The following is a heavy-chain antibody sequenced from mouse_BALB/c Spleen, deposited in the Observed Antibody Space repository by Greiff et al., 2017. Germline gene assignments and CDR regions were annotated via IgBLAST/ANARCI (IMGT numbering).Heavy chain of an antibody. CDR3: TREYDYDEGTYYYAMDY. V-gene: IGHV5-6-4*01. Sequence: EVKLMESGGGLVKPGGSLKLSCAASGFTFSSYTMSWVRQTPEKRLEWVATISSGGSYTYYPDSVKGRFTISRDNAKNTLYLQMSSLKSEDTAMYYCTREYDYDEGTYYYAMDYWGQGTSVTVSS. CDR1: GFTFSSYT. CDR2: ISSGGSYT. J-gene: IGHJ4*01. D-gene: IGHD2-4*01.